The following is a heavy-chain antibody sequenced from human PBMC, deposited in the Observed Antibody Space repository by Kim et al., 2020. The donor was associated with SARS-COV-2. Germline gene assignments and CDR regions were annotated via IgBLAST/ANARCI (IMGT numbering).Heavy chain of an antibody. V-gene: IGHV3-33*01. CDR1: GFAFSTYG. CDR2: IWYDGRNK. Sequence: GGSLRLSCAASGFAFSTYGMHWVRQAPGKGLEWVAVIWYDGRNKYYADSVKSRFTISRDNSKNTVYLEMNSLRVEDTAVYYCARDRTGYYYGMDVWGQGTTVTVSS. J-gene: IGHJ6*02. CDR3: ARDRTGYYYGMDV.